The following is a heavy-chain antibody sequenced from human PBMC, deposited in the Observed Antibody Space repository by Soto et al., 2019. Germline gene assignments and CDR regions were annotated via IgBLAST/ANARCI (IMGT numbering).Heavy chain of an antibody. CDR3: AREHSDGYNTDY. J-gene: IGHJ4*02. Sequence: QVQLAESGGGVVQPGTSLRLSCAASGFTFSTYGMHWVRQAPGTGLEWVAVIWHDGINKFYADSVKGRFAISRDNSKNTLYLQMNSLRAEDTAVYYCAREHSDGYNTDYWGQGTLVTVSS. D-gene: IGHD2-21*01. CDR2: IWHDGINK. CDR1: GFTFSTYG. V-gene: IGHV3-33*01.